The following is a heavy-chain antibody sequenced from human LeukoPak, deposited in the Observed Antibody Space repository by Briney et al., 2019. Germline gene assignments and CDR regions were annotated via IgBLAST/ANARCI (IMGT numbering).Heavy chain of an antibody. Sequence: SETLSLTCTVSGASIRINYWSWLRQPAGGAVEGIGRIYKCGTTTYNPSLESRVTMSVGTSKNQFSLNLSSVTAADTAVYYCARDVPSAFSGTYVDVWGQGTTVTVSS. CDR2: IYKCGTT. V-gene: IGHV4-4*07. D-gene: IGHD1-26*01. CDR1: GASIRINY. CDR3: ARDVPSAFSGTYVDV. J-gene: IGHJ6*02.